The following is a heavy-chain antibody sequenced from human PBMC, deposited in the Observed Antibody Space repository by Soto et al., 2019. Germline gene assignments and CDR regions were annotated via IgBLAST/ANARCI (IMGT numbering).Heavy chain of an antibody. CDR3: ARTGILWFGEVSRYYYYGMDV. V-gene: IGHV1-46*01. J-gene: IGHJ6*02. D-gene: IGHD3-10*01. Sequence: ASVKVSCKASGYTFTSYYMHWVRQAPGQGLEWMGIINPSGGSTSYAQKFQGRDTMTRDTSTSTVYMELSSLRSEDTAVYYCARTGILWFGEVSRYYYYGMDVWGQGTTVTVSS. CDR1: GYTFTSYY. CDR2: INPSGGST.